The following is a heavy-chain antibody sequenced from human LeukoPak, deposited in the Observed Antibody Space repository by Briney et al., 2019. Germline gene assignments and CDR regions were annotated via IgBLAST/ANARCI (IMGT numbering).Heavy chain of an antibody. CDR3: ARVDVGLEWLPRRIYYYYMDV. V-gene: IGHV3-30*02. J-gene: IGHJ6*03. Sequence: GGSLRLSCAASGFTFSSYGMHWVRQAPGKGLEWVAFIRYDGSNKYYADSVKGRFTISRDNSKNTLYLQMNSLRAEDTAVYYCARVDVGLEWLPRRIYYYYMDVWGKGTTVTVSS. D-gene: IGHD3-3*01. CDR2: IRYDGSNK. CDR1: GFTFSSYG.